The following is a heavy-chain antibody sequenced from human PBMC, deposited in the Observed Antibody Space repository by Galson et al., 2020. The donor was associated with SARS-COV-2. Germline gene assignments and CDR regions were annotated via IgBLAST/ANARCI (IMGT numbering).Heavy chain of an antibody. CDR1: GGTFSSYA. Sequence: ISCKASGGTFSSYAISWVRQAPGQGLEWMGGIIPILGIANYAQKFQGRVTITADKSTSTAYMELSSLRSEDTAVYYCARAYCSGGSCYWFDPWGQGTLVTVSS. CDR2: IIPILGIA. CDR3: ARAYCSGGSCYWFDP. J-gene: IGHJ5*02. D-gene: IGHD2-15*01. V-gene: IGHV1-69*10.